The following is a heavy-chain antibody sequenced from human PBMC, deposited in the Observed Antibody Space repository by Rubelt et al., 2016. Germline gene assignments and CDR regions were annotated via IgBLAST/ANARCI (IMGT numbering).Heavy chain of an antibody. Sequence: GYYMHWVRQAPGQGLEWMGRINPNSGGTNYAQKFQGRVTMTRDTSISTAYMELSRLRSDDTAVYYCARDTITMVRGDDYYYGMDVWGQGTTVTVSS. J-gene: IGHJ6*02. D-gene: IGHD3-10*01. CDR2: INPNSGGT. CDR1: GYY. V-gene: IGHV1-2*06. CDR3: ARDTITMVRGDDYYYGMDV.